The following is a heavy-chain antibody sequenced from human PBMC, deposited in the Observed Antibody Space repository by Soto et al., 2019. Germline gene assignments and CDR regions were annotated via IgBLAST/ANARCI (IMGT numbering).Heavy chain of an antibody. D-gene: IGHD4-17*01. V-gene: IGHV4-34*01. J-gene: IGHJ6*03. CDR1: GGSFSGYY. CDR3: ARGPNDYGDYYYYYYMDV. Sequence: SETLSLTCAVYGGSFSGYYWSWIRQPPGKGLEWIGEINHSGSTNYNPSLKSRVTISVDTSKNQFSLKLSSVTAADTAVYYCARGPNDYGDYYYYYYMDVWGKGTTVTVSS. CDR2: INHSGST.